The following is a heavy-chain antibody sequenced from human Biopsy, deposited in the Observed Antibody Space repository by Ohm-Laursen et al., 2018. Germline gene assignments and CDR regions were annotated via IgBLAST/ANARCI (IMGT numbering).Heavy chain of an antibody. D-gene: IGHD6-19*01. J-gene: IGHJ4*02. CDR2: IFKDGNT. CDR3: ARVGSGWAPFDK. CDR1: GYSISSDYR. Sequence: SETLSLTCVVSGYSISSDYRWGWIRQAPGKTLEWLGNIFKDGNTHYNPSLRSRLIISIDTSKNQFSLMMTSVNGADTAVYFCARVGSGWAPFDKWGPGTLVTVSS. V-gene: IGHV4-38-2*01.